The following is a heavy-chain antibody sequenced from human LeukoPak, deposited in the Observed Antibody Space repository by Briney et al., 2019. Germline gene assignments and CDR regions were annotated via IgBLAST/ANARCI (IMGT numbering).Heavy chain of an antibody. CDR2: INPNSGDT. CDR3: ARGPPLWFGEGGPFDI. J-gene: IGHJ3*02. D-gene: IGHD3-10*01. Sequence: GASVKVSCKASGYTFTGYYMHWVRQAPGQGLEWMGWINPNSGDTNYAQKFQGRVTMTRDTSISTAYMELSRLRSDDTAVYYCARGPPLWFGEGGPFDIWGQGTMVTVSS. V-gene: IGHV1-2*02. CDR1: GYTFTGYY.